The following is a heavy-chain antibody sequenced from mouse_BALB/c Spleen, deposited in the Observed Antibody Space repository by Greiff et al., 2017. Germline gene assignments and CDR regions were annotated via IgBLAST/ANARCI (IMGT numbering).Heavy chain of an antibody. CDR3: ARGGYYYANYFDY. Sequence: EVKLEESGGGLVKPGGSLKLSCAASGFTFSSYAMSWVRQTPEKRLEWVASISSGGSTYYPDSVKGRFTISRDNARNILYLQMSSLRSEDTAMYYCARGGYYYANYFDYWGQGTTLTVSS. V-gene: IGHV5-6-5*01. CDR2: ISSGGST. D-gene: IGHD1-1*01. CDR1: GFTFSSYA. J-gene: IGHJ2*01.